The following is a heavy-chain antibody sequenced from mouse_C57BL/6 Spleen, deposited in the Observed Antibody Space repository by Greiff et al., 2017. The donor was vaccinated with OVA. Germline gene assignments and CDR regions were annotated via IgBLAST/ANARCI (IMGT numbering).Heavy chain of an antibody. CDR2: IHPNSGST. CDR3: ARRNYGSSYPAWFAY. J-gene: IGHJ3*01. Sequence: VQLQQSGAELVKPGASVKLSCKASGYTFTSYWMHWVKQRPGQGLEWIGMIHPNSGSTNYNEKFKSKATLTVDKSSSTAYMQLSSLTSEDSAVYYCARRNYGSSYPAWFAYWGQGTLVTVSA. V-gene: IGHV1-64*01. D-gene: IGHD1-1*01. CDR1: GYTFTSYW.